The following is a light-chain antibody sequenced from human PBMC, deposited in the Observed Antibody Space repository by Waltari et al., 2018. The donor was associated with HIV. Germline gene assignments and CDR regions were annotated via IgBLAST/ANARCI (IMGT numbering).Light chain of an antibody. CDR1: QRIGSY. Sequence: EIVLTQSLATLSVSPGERVTLSCRASQRIGSYLAWFQQKPGQVPTLLIYEGSVRATGIPARFSGSGSGTEFTLTIGSLQYEDCAVYFCHQYSDWPFSFGQGTKLDIK. V-gene: IGKV3-15*01. CDR2: EGS. CDR3: HQYSDWPFS. J-gene: IGKJ2*03.